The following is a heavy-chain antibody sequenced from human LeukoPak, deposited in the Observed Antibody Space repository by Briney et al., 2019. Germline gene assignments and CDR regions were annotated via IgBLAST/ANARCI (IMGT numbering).Heavy chain of an antibody. CDR1: GGSISSSSYY. Sequence: SETLSLTCTVSGGSISSSSYYWGWIRQPPGKGLEWIGSIYYSGSTYYNPSLKSRVTIPVDTSKNQFSLKLSSVTAADTAVYYCARRAGGYSHSYDYWGKGTLVTVSS. V-gene: IGHV4-39*01. CDR2: IYYSGST. CDR3: ARRAGGYSHSYDY. J-gene: IGHJ4*02. D-gene: IGHD4-23*01.